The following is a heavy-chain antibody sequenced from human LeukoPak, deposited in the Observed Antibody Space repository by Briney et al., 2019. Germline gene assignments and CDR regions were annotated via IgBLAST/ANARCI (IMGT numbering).Heavy chain of an antibody. CDR2: INTNTGNP. V-gene: IGHV7-4-1*02. CDR1: GNIFNTYG. J-gene: IGHJ5*02. D-gene: IGHD2-21*01. CDR3: ARIGVVGPMVFWFDP. Sequence: ASVKVSCKDSGNIFNTYGFSWVRQAPGQGLEWIGWINTNTGNPTYAQGFTGRFVFSLDTSVSTAFLQISSLKAEDTAVYYCARIGVVGPMVFWFDPWGQGTLVTVSS.